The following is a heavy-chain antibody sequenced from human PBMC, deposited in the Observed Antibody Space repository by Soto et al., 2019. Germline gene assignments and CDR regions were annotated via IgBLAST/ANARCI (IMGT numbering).Heavy chain of an antibody. CDR2: ISSSSSYI. J-gene: IGHJ4*02. D-gene: IGHD1-26*01. CDR3: VRDGGSPSRYDY. CDR1: GFTFSSYS. Sequence: GGSLRLSCASSGFTFSSYSMNWVRQAPGKGLEWVSSISSSSSYIYYADSVKGRFTISRDNAKNSLYLQMNSLRAEDTAVYYFVRDGGSPSRYDYRGQGTLVTVSS. V-gene: IGHV3-21*01.